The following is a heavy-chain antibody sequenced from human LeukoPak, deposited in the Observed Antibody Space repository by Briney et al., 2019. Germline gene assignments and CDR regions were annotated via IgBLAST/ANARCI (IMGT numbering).Heavy chain of an antibody. V-gene: IGHV4-39*01. Sequence: SETLSLTCTVTGDSISRSSYYWGWIRQPPGKGLEWIGSIHYGGSTYSNPSLKSRVTISVDTSKNQLSLKLSSVTAADTAVYYCARHYTVTPDYWGQGTLVTVSS. D-gene: IGHD4-17*01. CDR1: GDSISRSSYY. CDR2: IHYGGST. J-gene: IGHJ4*02. CDR3: ARHYTVTPDY.